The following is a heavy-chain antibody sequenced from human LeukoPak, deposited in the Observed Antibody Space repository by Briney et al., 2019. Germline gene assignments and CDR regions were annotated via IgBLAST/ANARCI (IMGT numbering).Heavy chain of an antibody. CDR3: ASPSSSKEVAYFDY. J-gene: IGHJ4*02. V-gene: IGHV1-69*13. CDR1: GGTFSSYA. D-gene: IGHD6-6*01. CDR2: IIPIFGTA. Sequence: GASVKVSCKASGGTFSSYAISWVRQAPGQGLEWMGGIIPIFGTANYAQKFQGRVTITADESTSTAYMELSSLRSEDTAVYYCASPSSSKEVAYFDYWGQGTLVTVSS.